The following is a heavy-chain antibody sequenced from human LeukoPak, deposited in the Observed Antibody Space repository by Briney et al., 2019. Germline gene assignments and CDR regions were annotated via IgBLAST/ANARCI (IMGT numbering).Heavy chain of an antibody. Sequence: ASVKGSCKASGYTFTSYDINWVRQATGQGLEWMGWMNPNSGNTGYAQKFQGRVTMTRNTSISTAYMELSSLRSEDTAVYYCATSAMLRGVVIGSLSDPLDYWGQGTLDTVSS. J-gene: IGHJ4*02. V-gene: IGHV1-8*01. D-gene: IGHD3-10*01. CDR1: GYTFTSYD. CDR2: MNPNSGNT. CDR3: ATSAMLRGVVIGSLSDPLDY.